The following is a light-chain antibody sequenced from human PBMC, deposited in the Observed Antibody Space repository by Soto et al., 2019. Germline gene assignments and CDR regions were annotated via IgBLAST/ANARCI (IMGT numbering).Light chain of an antibody. Sequence: VVLTQSPGTLSLSPGERATLSCRASQSVSSSDLAWYQQKPGQAPRRLMYDAASRATGIPDRFSSSGSGTDFTLTISRLEPEDFAVYYCQQYGSSSWTFGQGTKVDIK. V-gene: IGKV3-20*01. J-gene: IGKJ1*01. CDR2: DAA. CDR3: QQYGSSSWT. CDR1: QSVSSSD.